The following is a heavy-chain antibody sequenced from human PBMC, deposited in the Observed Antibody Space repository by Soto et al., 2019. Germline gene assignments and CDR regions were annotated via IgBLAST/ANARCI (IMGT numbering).Heavy chain of an antibody. Sequence: KSSETLSLTCAVYGGSFSGYYWSWIRQPPGKGLEWIGEINHSGSTNYNPSLKSRVTISVDTSKNQFSLKLSSVTAADTAVYYCARLPAIAFYYYYGMDVWGQGTTVTVSS. CDR1: GGSFSGYY. CDR3: ARLPAIAFYYYYGMDV. J-gene: IGHJ6*02. D-gene: IGHD6-25*01. V-gene: IGHV4-34*01. CDR2: INHSGST.